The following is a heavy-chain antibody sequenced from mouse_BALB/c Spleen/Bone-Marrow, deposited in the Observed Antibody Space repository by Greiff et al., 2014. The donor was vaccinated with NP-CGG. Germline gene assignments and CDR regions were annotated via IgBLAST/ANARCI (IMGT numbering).Heavy chain of an antibody. CDR1: GYTSTDYE. CDR3: TRLDSSGYGAY. D-gene: IGHD3-2*01. CDR2: IDPETGGT. J-gene: IGHJ3*01. V-gene: IGHV1-15*01. Sequence: QVQLQQSVAELVRPGASVTLSCKASGYTSTDYEMHWLKQTPVHGLEWIGAIDPETGGTAYNQKFKGRATLTTDKSSSTAYMEXXXXXSEDSAVYYCTRLDSSGYGAYWGQGTLVTVSA.